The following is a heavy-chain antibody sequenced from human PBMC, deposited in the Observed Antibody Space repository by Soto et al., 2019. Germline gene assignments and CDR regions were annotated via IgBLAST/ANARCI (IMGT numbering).Heavy chain of an antibody. V-gene: IGHV1-69*12. CDR2: IIPISGSP. J-gene: IGHJ4*02. CDR3: ATFSRCSWSGFTAY. CDR1: GGTFSISV. Sequence: QVQLVQSGAEVKKLGSSVKVSCKTSGGTFSISVISWVRQAPGQGLEWMGGIIPISGSPNYAQEFQGRVTITADDSTSTAYMDLSSLRSEHTAVYYCATFSRCSWSGFTAYWGQGTLVTVSS. D-gene: IGHD3-3*01.